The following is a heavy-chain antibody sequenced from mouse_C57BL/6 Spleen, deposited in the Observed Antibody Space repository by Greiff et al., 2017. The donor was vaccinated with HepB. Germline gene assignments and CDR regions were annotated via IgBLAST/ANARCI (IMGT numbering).Heavy chain of an antibody. CDR3: ARPLNYYGSTFAY. J-gene: IGHJ3*01. D-gene: IGHD1-1*01. CDR1: GYTFTSYW. CDR2: IHPNSGST. Sequence: VQLQQPGAELVKPGASVKLSCKASGYTFTSYWMHWVKQRPGQGLEWIGMIHPNSGSTNYNEKFKSKATLTVDKSSSTAYMQLSSLTSEDSAVYYCARPLNYYGSTFAYWGQGTLVTVSA. V-gene: IGHV1-64*01.